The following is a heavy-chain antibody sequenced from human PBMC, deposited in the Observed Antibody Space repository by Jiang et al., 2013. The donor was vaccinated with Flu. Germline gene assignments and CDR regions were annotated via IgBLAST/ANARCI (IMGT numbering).Heavy chain of an antibody. CDR1: GFTFGSYA. V-gene: IGHV3-23*01. D-gene: IGHD3-3*01. J-gene: IGHJ4*02. Sequence: QLLESGGDLVHPGGSLRLSCAASGFTFGSYAMTWVRQVPGKGLEWVSAITAGGGSIYYSDSVKGRFTISRDNSKNTLYLQMNSLRAEDTAVYYCAKGKLEYYDFWSGYYLDYWGQGTLVTVSS. CDR3: AKGKLEYYDFWSGYYLDY. CDR2: ITAGGGSI.